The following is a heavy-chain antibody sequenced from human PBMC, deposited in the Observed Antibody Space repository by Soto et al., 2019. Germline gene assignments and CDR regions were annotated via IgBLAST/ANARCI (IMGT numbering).Heavy chain of an antibody. V-gene: IGHV3-74*01. CDR2: IKSDGSST. CDR3: AIGGGDYNYLDY. CDR1: GFLFNTYW. J-gene: IGHJ4*02. Sequence: EVQLVESGGGLVQPGGSLRLSCAASGFLFNTYWMFWVRQAPRTGLLWVSRIKSDGSSTNYADSVKGRFTISRDNAKNTLYLQMTSLGAEDTAVYYCAIGGGDYNYLDYWGQGILVTVSS. D-gene: IGHD3-9*01.